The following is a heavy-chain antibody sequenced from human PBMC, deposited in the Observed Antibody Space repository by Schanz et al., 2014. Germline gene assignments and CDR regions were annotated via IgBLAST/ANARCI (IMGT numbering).Heavy chain of an antibody. CDR2: IKQDESER. CDR1: GFTFSTYW. V-gene: IGHV3-7*01. Sequence: ESGGGLVQSGGSLRLSCAASGFTFSTYWMSWVRQAPGKGLEWVANIKQDESERSYVDSVKGRFTISRDNAKNSLYLQMNSLRAEDTAVYYCARDKGGYYPFDYWGQGTLVTVSS. D-gene: IGHD3-3*01. J-gene: IGHJ4*02. CDR3: ARDKGGYYPFDY.